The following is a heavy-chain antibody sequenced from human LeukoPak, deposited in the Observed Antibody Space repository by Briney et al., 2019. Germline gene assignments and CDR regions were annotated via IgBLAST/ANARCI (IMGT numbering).Heavy chain of an antibody. CDR2: ISSNGGST. V-gene: IGHV3-64*01. CDR1: GFTFSSYA. CDR3: ARDVVEMATTSYGMDV. J-gene: IGHJ6*02. Sequence: GGSLRLSCAASGFTFSSYAMHWVRQAPGKGLEYVSAISSNGGSTYYANSVKGRFTISRDNSKNTLYLQMGSLRAEDMAVYYCARDVVEMATTSYGMDVWGQGTTVTVPS. D-gene: IGHD5-12*01.